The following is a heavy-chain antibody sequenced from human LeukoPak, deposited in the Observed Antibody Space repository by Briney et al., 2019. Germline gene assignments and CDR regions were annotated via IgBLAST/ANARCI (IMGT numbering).Heavy chain of an antibody. D-gene: IGHD2-2*01. CDR1: LDSVPSNIAP. V-gene: IGHV6-1*01. CDR2: TYYRSKWYN. Sequence: SQTLPLTYVISLDSVPSNIAPWNWITQSPSRGLECLGRTYYRSKWYNDYAVSVKSRITINPDTSTNQFSLQLNSVTPEDTAVYYCAREGIVVVPAATQCNWFDPWGQGTLVTVSS. CDR3: AREGIVVVPAATQCNWFDP. J-gene: IGHJ5*02.